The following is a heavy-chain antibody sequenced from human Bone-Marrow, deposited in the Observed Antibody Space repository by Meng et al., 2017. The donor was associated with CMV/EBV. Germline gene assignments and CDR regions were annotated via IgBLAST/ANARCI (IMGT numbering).Heavy chain of an antibody. V-gene: IGHV3-21*01. Sequence: GGSLRLSCAASGFTFSSYSMNWVRQAPGKGLEWVSSISSSSSYIYYADSVKGRFTISRDNAKNSLYLQMNSLRAEDTAVYYCARESGELPARSGYYLYPWGQGTLVTVSS. CDR1: GFTFSSYS. D-gene: IGHD3-3*01. CDR2: ISSSSSYI. CDR3: ARESGELPARSGYYLYP. J-gene: IGHJ5*02.